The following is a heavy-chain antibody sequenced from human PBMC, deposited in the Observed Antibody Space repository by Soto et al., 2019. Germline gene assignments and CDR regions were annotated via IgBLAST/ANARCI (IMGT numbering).Heavy chain of an antibody. Sequence: GGSLRLSCAASGFMFSAYAMLWVRQAPGKGLEWVAAISYDGTNKYYADSIKGRFTISRDNSANTLFLQVNSLRREDTAVYYCARSRRQWLVKGYYFDYWGQGTLVTVSS. CDR2: ISYDGTNK. CDR1: GFMFSAYA. D-gene: IGHD6-19*01. CDR3: ARSRRQWLVKGYYFDY. J-gene: IGHJ4*02. V-gene: IGHV3-30*04.